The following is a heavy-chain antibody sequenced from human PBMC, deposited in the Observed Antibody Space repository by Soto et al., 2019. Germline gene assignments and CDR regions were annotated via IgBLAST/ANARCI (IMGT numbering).Heavy chain of an antibody. CDR1: GGTFSAYI. Sequence: ASVKVSCKASGGTFSAYIITWVRQAPGQGLEWMGGINPVFHTTNYAQRFQGRVTITADESTGTVYMDLTRLRSEDTAVYYCAREICASAGCYSWFDPGGQGTLVTVSS. CDR2: INPVFHTT. J-gene: IGHJ5*02. D-gene: IGHD2-2*01. V-gene: IGHV1-69*13. CDR3: AREICASAGCYSWFDP.